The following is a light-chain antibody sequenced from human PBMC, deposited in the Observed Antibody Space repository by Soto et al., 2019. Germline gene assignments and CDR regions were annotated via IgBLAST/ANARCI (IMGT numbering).Light chain of an antibody. V-gene: IGKV3-11*01. CDR3: QHRSNWPPVT. Sequence: EIVLTQSPATLSLSPVERATLSCRASQSVSSYLAWYQQKPGQAPRLLVYDASNRATGIPARFSGSGSGTDFTLTISSLEPEDFAIYYCQHRSNWPPVTFGGGTKVEIK. CDR2: DAS. CDR1: QSVSSY. J-gene: IGKJ4*01.